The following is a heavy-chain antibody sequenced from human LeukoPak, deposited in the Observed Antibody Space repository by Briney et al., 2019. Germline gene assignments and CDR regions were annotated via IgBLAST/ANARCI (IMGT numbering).Heavy chain of an antibody. V-gene: IGHV3-23*01. D-gene: IGHD2/OR15-2a*01. CDR3: AKESFGRFDY. Sequence: GGSLRLSCAASGFTFSVYYVGWVSQVPGGGLEWVSAISGSGGSTYYADSVKGRFTITRDNSKNTLYLQMNSLRAEDTAVYYCAKESFGRFDYWGQGTLVTVSS. CDR1: GFTFSVYY. J-gene: IGHJ4*02. CDR2: ISGSGGST.